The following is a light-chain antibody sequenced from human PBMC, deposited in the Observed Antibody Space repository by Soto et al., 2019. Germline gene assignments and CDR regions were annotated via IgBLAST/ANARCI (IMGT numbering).Light chain of an antibody. CDR2: DAS. Sequence: DIQMTQSPSTLSASIGDRVTFTCRASQSVSRTLAWYQQKPGKAPNLLIYDASTLERGDPSRFSGSGSGTEFTLTISRLEPGDFAVYYCQHYGSSLFTFGPGTKVDIK. CDR1: QSVSRT. V-gene: IGKV1-5*01. CDR3: QHYGSSLFT. J-gene: IGKJ3*01.